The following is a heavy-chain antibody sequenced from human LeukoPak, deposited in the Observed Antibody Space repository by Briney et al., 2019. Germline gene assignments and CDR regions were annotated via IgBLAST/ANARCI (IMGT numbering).Heavy chain of an antibody. Sequence: GGSLRLSCAVSGFTFSSYWMYWVRQAPGKGLVWVSRINSDGSTRKYADSVKGRFTIPRDNVKNILYLQLDSLRAEDTAVYYCARGYNFGSIDYWGQGTLVTVSS. CDR3: ARGYNFGSIDY. CDR1: GFTFSSYW. J-gene: IGHJ4*02. V-gene: IGHV3-74*03. CDR2: INSDGSTR. D-gene: IGHD3-10*01.